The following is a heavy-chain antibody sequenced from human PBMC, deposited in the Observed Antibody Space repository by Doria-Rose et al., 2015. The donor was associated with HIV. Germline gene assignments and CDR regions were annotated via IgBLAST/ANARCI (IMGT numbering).Heavy chain of an antibody. Sequence: SGPVLVKPTETLTLTCTVSGVSLSSPGMGVSWIRQPPGKALEWLANIFPYDARSYKASLKSRLTISRGTSKSQVVLTMTDMDPVDTATYYCARIKSSRWYHKYYFDFWGQGTLVIVSA. CDR2: IFPYDAR. J-gene: IGHJ4*02. CDR3: ARIKSSRWYHKYYFDF. V-gene: IGHV2-26*01. D-gene: IGHD6-13*01. CDR1: GVSLSSPGMG.